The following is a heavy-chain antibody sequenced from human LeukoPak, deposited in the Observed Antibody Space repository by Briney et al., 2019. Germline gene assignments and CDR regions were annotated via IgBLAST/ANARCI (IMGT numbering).Heavy chain of an antibody. J-gene: IGHJ4*02. V-gene: IGHV1-69*04. CDR1: GGTFSSYA. CDR3: ARVYNWNYEPTLDY. CDR2: IIPILGIA. Sequence: SVKVSCKASGGTFSSYAISWVRQAPGQGLEWMGRIIPILGIANYAQKFQGRVTITADKSTSTAYKELSSLRSEDTAVYYCARVYNWNYEPTLDYWGQGTLVTVSS. D-gene: IGHD1-7*01.